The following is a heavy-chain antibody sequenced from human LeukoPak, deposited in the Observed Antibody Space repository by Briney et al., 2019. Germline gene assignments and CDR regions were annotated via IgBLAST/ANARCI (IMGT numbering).Heavy chain of an antibody. CDR3: ARVVDTAMVTSWFDP. J-gene: IGHJ5*02. D-gene: IGHD5-18*01. CDR2: IYPGGSDT. Sequence: GESLKISCKGSGYSFTSYWIGWVRQTPGKGLEWMGIIYPGGSDTRYSPSFQGPVTISADKSISTAYLQWSSLKASDTAMYYCARVVDTAMVTSWFDPWGQGTLVTVSS. CDR1: GYSFTSYW. V-gene: IGHV5-51*01.